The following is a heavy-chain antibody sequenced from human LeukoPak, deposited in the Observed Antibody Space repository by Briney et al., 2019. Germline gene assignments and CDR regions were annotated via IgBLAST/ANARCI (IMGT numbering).Heavy chain of an antibody. Sequence: GGSLRLSCAASGFTFSSYGMHWVRQAPGKGLEWVAVISYDGSNKYYADSVKGRFTISRDNSKNTLYLQMNSLRAEDTAVYYCARETGYCSGGSCQDNPHWFDPWGQGTLVTVSS. V-gene: IGHV3-30*03. CDR1: GFTFSSYG. J-gene: IGHJ5*02. CDR2: ISYDGSNK. D-gene: IGHD2-15*01. CDR3: ARETGYCSGGSCQDNPHWFDP.